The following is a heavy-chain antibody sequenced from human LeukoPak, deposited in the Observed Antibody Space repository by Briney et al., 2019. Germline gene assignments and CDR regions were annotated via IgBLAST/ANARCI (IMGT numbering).Heavy chain of an antibody. Sequence: GGSLRLSCAASGFTFSSYSMNWVRQAPGKWLEWVSSISSSSSYIYYADSVKGRFTISRDNAKNSLYLQMNSLRAEDTAVYYCASVTGPGASYWGQGTLVTVSS. CDR1: GFTFSSYS. J-gene: IGHJ4*02. CDR3: ASVTGPGASY. D-gene: IGHD2/OR15-2a*01. CDR2: ISSSSSYI. V-gene: IGHV3-21*01.